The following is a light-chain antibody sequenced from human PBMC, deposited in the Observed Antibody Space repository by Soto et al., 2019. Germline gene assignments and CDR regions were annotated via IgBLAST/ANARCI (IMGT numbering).Light chain of an antibody. CDR3: LSYADTAYV. Sequence: SALAQPRSVSGSPGQSVTISCTGTSSDVGTFYFVSWYQQHPDKAPQLIIYEVTKRPSGVSNRFSGSKSGNTAFLTVSGLQAEDEADYYCLSYADTAYVFGTGTKVTVL. J-gene: IGLJ1*01. CDR1: SSDVGTFYF. V-gene: IGLV2-11*01. CDR2: EVT.